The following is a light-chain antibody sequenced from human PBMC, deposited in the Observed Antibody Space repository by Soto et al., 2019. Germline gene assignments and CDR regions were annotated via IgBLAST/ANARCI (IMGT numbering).Light chain of an antibody. CDR1: QSVTSKY. CDR3: QQYGSSVQ. V-gene: IGKV3-20*01. Sequence: EIVLTQSPDTLSLSPGERATLSCRASQSVTSKYLAWYQQKPGQAPRLLIHGASNRATSIPDRFSGSGSGTDFTLTISRLEPEDFALYYCQQYGSSVQFGGGTKVEIK. J-gene: IGKJ4*02. CDR2: GAS.